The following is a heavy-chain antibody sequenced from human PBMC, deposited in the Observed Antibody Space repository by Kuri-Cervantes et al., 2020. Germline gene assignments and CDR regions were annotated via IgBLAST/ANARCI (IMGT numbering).Heavy chain of an antibody. Sequence: SETLSLTCTVSGGSVSSYYWSWIRQPAGKRLEWIGRIYTSRSTNYNPSLKSRVTISVDTSKNQFSLKLSSVTAADTAVYYCARDHSSWYGGGTYGMDVWGQGTTVTVSS. D-gene: IGHD6-13*01. CDR2: IYTSRST. CDR3: ARDHSSWYGGGTYGMDV. CDR1: GGSVSSYY. V-gene: IGHV4-4*07. J-gene: IGHJ6*02.